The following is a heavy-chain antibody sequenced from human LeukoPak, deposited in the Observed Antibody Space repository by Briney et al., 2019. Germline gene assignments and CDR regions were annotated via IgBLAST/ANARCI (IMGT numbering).Heavy chain of an antibody. CDR2: INHSGST. CDR1: GGSFSGYY. D-gene: IGHD6-13*01. Sequence: PSETLSLTCAVYGGSFSGYYWSWIRQPPGKGLEWIGEINHSGSTNYNPSLESRVTISVDTSKNQFSLKLSSVTAADTAVYYCARGGIAAAGTFMFDYWGQGTLVTVSS. J-gene: IGHJ4*02. CDR3: ARGGIAAAGTFMFDY. V-gene: IGHV4-34*01.